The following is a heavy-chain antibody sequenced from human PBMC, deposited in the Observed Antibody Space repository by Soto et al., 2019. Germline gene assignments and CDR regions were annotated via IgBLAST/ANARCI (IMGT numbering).Heavy chain of an antibody. CDR1: GYTFTGYY. CDR2: INPNSGGT. Sequence: ASVKVSCKASGYTFTGYYMHWVRQAPGQGLEWMGWINPNSGGTNYAQKFQGWVTMTRDTSISTAYMELSRLRSDDTAVYYCATDRDSSSWYDYWGQGTLVTVSS. J-gene: IGHJ4*02. V-gene: IGHV1-2*04. D-gene: IGHD6-13*01. CDR3: ATDRDSSSWYDY.